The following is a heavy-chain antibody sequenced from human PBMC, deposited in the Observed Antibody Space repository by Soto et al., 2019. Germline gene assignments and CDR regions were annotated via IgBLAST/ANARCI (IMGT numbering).Heavy chain of an antibody. J-gene: IGHJ4*02. Sequence: SETLSLTCAVYGGSFSGYYWSWIRQPPGKGLEWIGEINHSGSTNYNPSLKSRVTISVDTSKNQFSLKLSSVTAADTAVYYCARGLDIAAAGTGVDFDYGGQGTLVTVSS. D-gene: IGHD6-13*01. CDR3: ARGLDIAAAGTGVDFDY. V-gene: IGHV4-34*01. CDR2: INHSGST. CDR1: GGSFSGYY.